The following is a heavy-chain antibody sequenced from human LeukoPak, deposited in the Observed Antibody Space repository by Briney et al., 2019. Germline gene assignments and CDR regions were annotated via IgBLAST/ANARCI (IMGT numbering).Heavy chain of an antibody. J-gene: IGHJ1*01. V-gene: IGHV3-7*01. CDR2: INPGGTEK. Sequence: GGSLRVSCAASGFTFSNNWMNWVRQAPGKGLEWVGNINPGGTEKYYVDSVTGRFTISRDNAKNSLYLQMNSLRVEDTAVYYCARSGYDILTGYAGAEYFQHWGQGTLVTVSS. D-gene: IGHD3-9*01. CDR1: GFTFSNNW. CDR3: ARSGYDILTGYAGAEYFQH.